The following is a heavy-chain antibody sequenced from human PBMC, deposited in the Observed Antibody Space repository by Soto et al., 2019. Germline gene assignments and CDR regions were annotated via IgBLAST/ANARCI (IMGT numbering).Heavy chain of an antibody. CDR1: GASISTDGHY. CDR3: ARDSRGYYFDY. J-gene: IGHJ4*02. V-gene: IGHV4-31*03. D-gene: IGHD3-10*01. CDR2: IHYSGST. Sequence: SETLSLTCTVSGASISTDGHYWSWIRQHPGKDLEWIGYIHYSGSTYYNPSLKSRVVISVDTSQSQYFLSLYSVTAADTALYYCARDSRGYYFDYWGQGALVTVPQ.